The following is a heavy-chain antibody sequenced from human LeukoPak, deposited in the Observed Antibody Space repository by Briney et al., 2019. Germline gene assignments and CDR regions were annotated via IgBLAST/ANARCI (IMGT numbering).Heavy chain of an antibody. D-gene: IGHD5-24*01. CDR3: SRLESLNFDY. CDR1: GYSICSGYY. CDR2: IYHSGST. V-gene: IGHV4-38-2*01. J-gene: IGHJ4*02. Sequence: SETLSLTCAVSGYSICSGYYWGWIRQPPGKGLEWIGSIYHSGSTYYNPSLKSRVTISVDTSKNQFSLKLSSVTAADTAVYYCSRLESLNFDYWGPGTLVTVSS.